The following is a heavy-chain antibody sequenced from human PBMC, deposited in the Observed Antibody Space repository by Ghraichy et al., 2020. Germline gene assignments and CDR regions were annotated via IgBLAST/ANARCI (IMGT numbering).Heavy chain of an antibody. CDR3: ARAVTYYAGAFDI. CDR1: GYTFTGYY. V-gene: IGHV1-2*04. Sequence: ASVKVSCKASGYTFTGYYMHWVRQAPGQGLEWMGWINPNSGGTNYAQKFQGWVTMTRDTSISTAYMELSRLRSDDTAVYYCARAVTYYAGAFDIWGQGTMVTVSS. J-gene: IGHJ3*02. D-gene: IGHD4-23*01. CDR2: INPNSGGT.